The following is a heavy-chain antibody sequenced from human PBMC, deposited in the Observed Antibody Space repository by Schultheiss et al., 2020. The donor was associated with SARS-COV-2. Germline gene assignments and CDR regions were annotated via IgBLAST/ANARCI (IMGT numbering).Heavy chain of an antibody. CDR3: ARPPAEGAPDWYFDL. Sequence: GGSLRLSCAASGFTFSSYGMHWVRQAPGKGLEWVGRIKSKTDGGTTDYAAPVKGRFTISRDDSKNTLYLQMNSLKTKDTAVYYCARPPAEGAPDWYFDLWGRGALVT. CDR1: GFTFSSYG. J-gene: IGHJ2*01. CDR2: IKSKTDGGTT. V-gene: IGHV3-15*01.